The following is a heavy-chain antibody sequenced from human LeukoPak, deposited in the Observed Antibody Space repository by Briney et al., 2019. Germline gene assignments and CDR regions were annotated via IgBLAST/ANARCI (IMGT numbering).Heavy chain of an antibody. CDR3: AKPPLPNTMVRGVITYFQH. D-gene: IGHD3-10*01. Sequence: GGSLRLSCAASGFTFSSYAMSWVRQAPGKGLEWVSAISGSGGSTYYADSVKGRFTISRDNSKNTLYLQMNSLRAEDTAVYYCAKPPLPNTMVRGVITYFQHWGQGTLVTVSS. J-gene: IGHJ1*01. CDR1: GFTFSSYA. V-gene: IGHV3-23*01. CDR2: ISGSGGST.